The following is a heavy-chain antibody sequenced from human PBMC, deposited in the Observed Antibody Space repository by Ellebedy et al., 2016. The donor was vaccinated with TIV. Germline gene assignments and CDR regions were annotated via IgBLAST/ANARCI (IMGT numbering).Heavy chain of an antibody. V-gene: IGHV3-53*01. CDR2: FYSGGNT. CDR1: GFTASSNY. Sequence: PGGSLRLSCTASGFTASSNYINWVLQAPGQGLEWVSVFYSGGNTYYADSVKGRFTISRDNSKNTVYLQMNSLRAEDTAVYYCAREVYSSTWYDCWGQGTLVNVSS. CDR3: AREVYSSTWYDC. D-gene: IGHD4-11*01. J-gene: IGHJ5*01.